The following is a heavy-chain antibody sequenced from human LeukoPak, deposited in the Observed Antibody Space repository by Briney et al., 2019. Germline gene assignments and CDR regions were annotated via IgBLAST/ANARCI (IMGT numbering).Heavy chain of an antibody. D-gene: IGHD3-9*01. V-gene: IGHV3-30-3*01. Sequence: GGSLRLSCAASGFTFSSYAMHWVRQAPGKGLEWVAVISYDGSNKYYADSVKGRFTISRDNSKNTLYLQMNSLRAEDTAVYYCTRAFGRYFDPGYFQHWGQGTLVTVSS. CDR1: GFTFSSYA. CDR3: TRAFGRYFDPGYFQH. CDR2: ISYDGSNK. J-gene: IGHJ1*01.